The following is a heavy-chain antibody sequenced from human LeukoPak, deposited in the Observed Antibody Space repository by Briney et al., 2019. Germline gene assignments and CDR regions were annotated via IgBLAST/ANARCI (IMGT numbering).Heavy chain of an antibody. D-gene: IGHD2-15*01. Sequence: ETPCLTCTVSGGSISSYYSSWIRQPPGKGLEWIGYIYSSGITTYNPSLKSRVTISVDTSKNQFSLKLSSVTAADTAVYYCARRYCSDGSCYPSLDFWGQ. J-gene: IGHJ4*02. V-gene: IGHV4-59*08. CDR3: ARRYCSDGSCYPSLDF. CDR1: GGSISSYY. CDR2: IYSSGIT.